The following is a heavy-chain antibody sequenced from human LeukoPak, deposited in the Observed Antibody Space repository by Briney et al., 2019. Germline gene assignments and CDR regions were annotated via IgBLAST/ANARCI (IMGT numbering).Heavy chain of an antibody. CDR2: INWNGGGT. V-gene: IGHV3-20*04. CDR1: GFTFDDFG. J-gene: IGHJ4*02. D-gene: IGHD3-16*02. CDR3: ARWELSGRVMERLSWIDH. Sequence: GGSLRLSCAASGFTFDDFGMTWVRHAPGKGLEWVSGINWNGGGTGYADSVKGRFTISRDNAKKILYLQMKSLRVENTDVYYCARWELSGRVMERLSWIDHWGQGAMVTVSS.